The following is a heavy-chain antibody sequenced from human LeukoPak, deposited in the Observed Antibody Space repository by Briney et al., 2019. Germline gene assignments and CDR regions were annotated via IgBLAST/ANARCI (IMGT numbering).Heavy chain of an antibody. J-gene: IGHJ6*03. D-gene: IGHD3-10*01. CDR1: GFTFSSYG. Sequence: GGSLRLSCAASGFTFSSYGMHWVRQAPGKGLEWVAVIWYDGSNKYYADSVKGRFTISRDNSKNTLYLQVNSLRAEDTAVYYCAKGFWFGASGPDCMDVWGKGTTVTVSS. CDR3: AKGFWFGASGPDCMDV. CDR2: IWYDGSNK. V-gene: IGHV3-33*06.